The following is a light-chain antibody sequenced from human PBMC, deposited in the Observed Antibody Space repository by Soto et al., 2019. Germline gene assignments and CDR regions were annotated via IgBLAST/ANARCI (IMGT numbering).Light chain of an antibody. CDR2: EAF. V-gene: IGKV1-16*01. J-gene: IGKJ1*01. Sequence: DIQMTQSPSSLSASVGDRVTIICQAIHGISNYLNWYQQKPGKAPKLLIYEAFTLQSGVSSRFSGNGSGTELSLTISSLQADDFGSYYCQHYNTWTFGPGTKVDIK. CDR3: QHYNTWT. CDR1: HGISNY.